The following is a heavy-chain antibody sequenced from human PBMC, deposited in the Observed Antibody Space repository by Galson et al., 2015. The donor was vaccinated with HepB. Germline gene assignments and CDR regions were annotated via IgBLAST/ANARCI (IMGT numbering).Heavy chain of an antibody. Sequence: LRLSCAASGFTFSVHFMHWVRQAPGKGLEYVAAISSRGDGTCYADSVKGRFIISRDNSQNTVYLQMTSLRPEDTAVYYCVKADSYFYDTSGYPRDSWGRGSLVTVSS. CDR2: ISSRGDGT. CDR1: GFTFSVHF. J-gene: IGHJ4*02. V-gene: IGHV3-64D*06. CDR3: VKADSYFYDTSGYPRDS. D-gene: IGHD3-22*01.